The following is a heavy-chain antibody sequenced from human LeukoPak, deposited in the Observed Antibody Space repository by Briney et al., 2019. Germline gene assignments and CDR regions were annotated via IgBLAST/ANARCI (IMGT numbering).Heavy chain of an antibody. D-gene: IGHD5-12*01. CDR3: AKGDSGYDLRGYYYYGMDV. CDR2: ISYDGSNK. CDR1: GFTFSSYG. V-gene: IGHV3-30*18. J-gene: IGHJ6*02. Sequence: GGSLRLSCAASGFTFSSYGMHWVRQAPGKGLEWVAVISYDGSNKYYADSVKGRFTISRDNSKNTLYLQMNSLRAEDTAVYYCAKGDSGYDLRGYYYYGMDVWGQGTTVTVSS.